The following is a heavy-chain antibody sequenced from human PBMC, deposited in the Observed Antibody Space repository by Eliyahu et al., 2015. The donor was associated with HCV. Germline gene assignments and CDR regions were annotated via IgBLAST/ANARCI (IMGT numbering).Heavy chain of an antibody. D-gene: IGHD1-26*01. CDR2: ISTSGGTT. CDR3: AKGGGSYNLDY. V-gene: IGHV3-23*01. J-gene: IGHJ4*02. Sequence: EVQLLESGGGLVQPGGSLRLSCVASGSPFNNYNMCWVRQAPGKGLEWVSSISTSGGTTYYGDSVKGRFTTSRDNSKNTLYLQMNSLRSEDTALYFCAKGGGSYNLDYWGQGSLVIVSS. CDR1: GSPFNNYN.